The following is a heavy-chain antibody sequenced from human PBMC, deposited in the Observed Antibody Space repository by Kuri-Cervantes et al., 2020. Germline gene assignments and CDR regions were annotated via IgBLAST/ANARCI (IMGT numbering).Heavy chain of an antibody. J-gene: IGHJ4*02. V-gene: IGHV1-2*02. CDR1: GYTFTGYY. Sequence: ASVKVSCKASGYTFTGYYMHWVRQAPGQGLEWMGWINPNSGGTNYAQKFQGRVTMTRDTSISTAYMELSRLRSDDTAIYYCAKAGGLSGSYSGHYFDYWGQGTLVTVSS. CDR3: AKAGGLSGSYSGHYFDY. D-gene: IGHD1-26*01. CDR2: INPNSGGT.